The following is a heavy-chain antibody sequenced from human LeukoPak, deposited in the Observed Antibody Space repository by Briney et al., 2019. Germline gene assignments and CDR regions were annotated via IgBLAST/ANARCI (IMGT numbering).Heavy chain of an antibody. Sequence: GGSLRLSCAASGFTVSSNYMSWVRQAPGKGLEWVANRKQDGSEKYYVDSVKGGFTISRDNAKNALYLQMNSLRAEDTAVYYCARAPHRYCRSNSCPRQPGAYSYYYYGMDVWAQGTTVTVSS. CDR3: ARAPHRYCRSNSCPRQPGAYSYYYYGMDV. CDR2: RKQDGSEK. D-gene: IGHD2-2*01. V-gene: IGHV3-7*01. CDR1: GFTVSSNY. J-gene: IGHJ6*02.